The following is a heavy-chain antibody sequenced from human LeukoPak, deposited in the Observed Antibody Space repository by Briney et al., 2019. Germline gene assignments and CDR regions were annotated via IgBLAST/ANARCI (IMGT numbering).Heavy chain of an antibody. D-gene: IGHD1-1*01. CDR2: IRPASVAT. CDR1: GYTFTGSY. J-gene: IGHJ4*02. V-gene: IGHV1-2*02. Sequence: ATVKVSCKASGYTFTGSYMHWVRQAPGQGFERIGWIRPASVATNYAQNCQGRVTLTTDTSITTAYIELSSLTSDDTASYYCLNEHGGWGQGTPVTVSS. CDR3: LNEHGG.